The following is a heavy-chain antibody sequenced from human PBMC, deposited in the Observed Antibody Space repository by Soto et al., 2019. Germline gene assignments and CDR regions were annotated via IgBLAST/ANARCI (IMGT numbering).Heavy chain of an antibody. V-gene: IGHV3-15*07. Sequence: GGSLRLSCAASGFSFTNAWMNWVRQAPGKGLEWVGRIKREGDGGTTDYAAPVKGRFAISRDESRSTVYLQMDNLKTEDTAVYYCTTGMSGPKNFWGQGTLVTVSS. CDR1: GFSFTNAW. CDR2: IKREGDGGTT. J-gene: IGHJ4*02. D-gene: IGHD6-25*01. CDR3: TTGMSGPKNF.